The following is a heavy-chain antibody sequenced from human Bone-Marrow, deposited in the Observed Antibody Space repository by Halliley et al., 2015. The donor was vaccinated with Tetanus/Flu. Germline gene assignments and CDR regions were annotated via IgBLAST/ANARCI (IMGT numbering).Heavy chain of an antibody. Sequence: LEWMGWIIPSSGNKNYSPKFQGRVTTTTDSSTSPAYKEVRRLRSDDAAVYFCGRDRGSGVFVHWGQGTLVTVSS. CDR2: IIPSSGNK. J-gene: IGHJ4*02. V-gene: IGHV1-18*01. D-gene: IGHD1-26*01. CDR3: GRDRGSGVFVH.